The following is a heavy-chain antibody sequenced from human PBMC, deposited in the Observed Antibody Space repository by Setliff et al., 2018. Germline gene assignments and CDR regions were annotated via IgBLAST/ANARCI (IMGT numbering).Heavy chain of an antibody. CDR2: ISSYNGHT. CDR3: ARINFYVSSGFYYASDY. CDR1: GYIFRSYG. Sequence: VASVKVSCKSSGYIFRSYGLSWVRQAPGQGLEWMGWISSYNGHTNYAPKVQGRVTMTTDTSTGTAYMELKDLTSDDTALYYCARINFYVSSGFYYASDYWGQGTLVTVSS. V-gene: IGHV1-18*01. J-gene: IGHJ4*02. D-gene: IGHD3-22*01.